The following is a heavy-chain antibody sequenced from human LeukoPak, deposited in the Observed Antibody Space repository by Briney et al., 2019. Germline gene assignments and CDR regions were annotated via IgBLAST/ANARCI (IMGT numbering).Heavy chain of an antibody. V-gene: IGHV3-7*01. Sequence: PGGSLRLSCAASGVSFRDFWMTWARQAPGKGLEWVANINQGGSVKYYVDSVKGRFTISRDDAESSLYVQMNSLRDEDTAVYYCARFGYSGWNLENWGQGTLVTVSS. CDR3: ARFGYSGWNLEN. CDR1: GVSFRDFW. J-gene: IGHJ4*02. D-gene: IGHD5-12*01. CDR2: INQGGSVK.